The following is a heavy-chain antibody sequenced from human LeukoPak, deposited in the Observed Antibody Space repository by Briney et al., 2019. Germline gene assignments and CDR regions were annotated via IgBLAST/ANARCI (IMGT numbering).Heavy chain of an antibody. CDR1: GFTVSSNY. CDR2: IYSGGST. V-gene: IGHV3-66*01. J-gene: IGHJ4*02. Sequence: PGGTLRLSCAASGFTVSSNYMSWVRQAPGKGLEWVSVIYSGGSTYYADSVKGRFTISRDNSKNTLYLQMNSLRAEDTAVYYCATALWGSYRPLDYWGQGTLVTVSS. D-gene: IGHD3-16*02. CDR3: ATALWGSYRPLDY.